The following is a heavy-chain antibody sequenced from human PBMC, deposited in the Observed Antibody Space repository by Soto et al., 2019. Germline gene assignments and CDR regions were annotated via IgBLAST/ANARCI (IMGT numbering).Heavy chain of an antibody. Sequence: QVQLVESGGGVVQPGRSLRLSCAASGFTFSSYGMHWVRQAPGKGLEWVAVISYDGSNKYYADSVKGRFTISRDNSKNTLYLQMNSLRAEDTAVYYCAKDSGPDGFDYWGQGTLVTVSS. CDR2: ISYDGSNK. D-gene: IGHD6-25*01. V-gene: IGHV3-30*18. CDR1: GFTFSSYG. CDR3: AKDSGPDGFDY. J-gene: IGHJ4*02.